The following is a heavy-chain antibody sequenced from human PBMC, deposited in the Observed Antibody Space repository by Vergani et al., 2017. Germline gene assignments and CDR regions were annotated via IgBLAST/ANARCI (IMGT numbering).Heavy chain of an antibody. J-gene: IGHJ4*02. V-gene: IGHV5-10-1*03. Sequence: EVQLVQSGAEVKKSGESLRISCKGSGYSFTSYWISWVRQMPGKGLQWMGRIDPSDSYSRYSPSFQGQVTISADKTISTAYLQWGSLEASDTAMYYCARLARIAAAERLDYWGQGTLVTVSS. D-gene: IGHD6-13*01. CDR2: IDPSDSYS. CDR3: ARLARIAAAERLDY. CDR1: GYSFTSYW.